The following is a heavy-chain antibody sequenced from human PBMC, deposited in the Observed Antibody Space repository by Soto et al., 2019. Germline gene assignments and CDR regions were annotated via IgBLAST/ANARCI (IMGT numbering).Heavy chain of an antibody. J-gene: IGHJ6*02. D-gene: IGHD1-1*01. V-gene: IGHV4-59*01. Sequence: PSETLSLTCTVSGGSISSYYWSWIRQPPGKGLEWIGYIYYSGSTNYNPSLKSRVTISVDTSKNQFSLKLSSVTAADTAVYYCARDRDGNMDVWGQGTTVTVSS. CDR3: ARDRDGNMDV. CDR1: GGSISSYY. CDR2: IYYSGST.